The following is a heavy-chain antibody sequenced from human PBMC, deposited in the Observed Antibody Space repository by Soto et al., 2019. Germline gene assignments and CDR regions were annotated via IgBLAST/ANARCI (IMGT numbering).Heavy chain of an antibody. J-gene: IGHJ4*02. D-gene: IGHD6-13*01. Sequence: SETLSLTCTVSGGSISSYYWSWIRQPPGKGLEWIGYIYYSGSTNYIPSLKSRVTISVDTSKNQFSLKLSSVTAADTAVYYCARGPGIAAPFDYWGQGTLVTVSA. V-gene: IGHV4-59*01. CDR2: IYYSGST. CDR1: GGSISSYY. CDR3: ARGPGIAAPFDY.